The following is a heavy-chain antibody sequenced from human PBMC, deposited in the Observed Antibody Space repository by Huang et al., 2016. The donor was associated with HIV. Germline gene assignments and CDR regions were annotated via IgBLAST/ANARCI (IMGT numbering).Heavy chain of an antibody. J-gene: IGHJ3*02. CDR3: ARVGGVAAGTFGTFDI. CDR1: GFTFSSYS. CDR2: ISSSSSNI. Sequence: EVQLVESGGGLVKPGGSLRLSCAASGFTFSSYSMNWVRQAPVKGLWWGSSISSSSSNIYYADTVKGLFTISRDNAKNSLYLQMNSLRAEDTAVYYCARVGGVAAGTFGTFDIWGQGTMVTVSS. V-gene: IGHV3-21*01. D-gene: IGHD6-19*01.